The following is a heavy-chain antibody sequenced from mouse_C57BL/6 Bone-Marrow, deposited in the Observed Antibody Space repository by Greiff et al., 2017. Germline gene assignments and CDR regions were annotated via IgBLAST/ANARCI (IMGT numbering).Heavy chain of an antibody. CDR3: APYSNYAMDY. J-gene: IGHJ4*01. V-gene: IGHV1-63*01. CDR2: IYPGGGYT. Sequence: QVQLQQSGAELVRPGTSVKMSCKASGYTFTNYWIGWAKQRPGHGLEWIGDIYPGGGYTNYNEKFKGKATLTADKSSSTAYMQFSSLTSEDSAIYYCAPYSNYAMDYWGQGTSVTVSS. D-gene: IGHD2-5*01. CDR1: GYTFTNYW.